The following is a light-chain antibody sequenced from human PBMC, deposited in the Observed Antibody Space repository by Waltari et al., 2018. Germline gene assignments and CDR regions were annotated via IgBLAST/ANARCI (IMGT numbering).Light chain of an antibody. CDR2: WAS. CDR3: QQYYSTPPT. CDR1: QSVLYSSNNKNY. V-gene: IGKV4-1*01. J-gene: IGKJ1*01. Sequence: DIVMTQSPDSLAVSLGERATINCKSSQSVLYSSNNKNYLAWYPQKPGQPPKLLIDWASTRESGVPDRFSGSGSGTDFTLTISSLQAEDVAVYYCQQYYSTPPTFGQGTKVEIK.